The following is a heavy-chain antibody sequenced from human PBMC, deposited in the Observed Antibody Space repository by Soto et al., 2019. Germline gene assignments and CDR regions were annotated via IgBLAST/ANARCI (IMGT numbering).Heavy chain of an antibody. J-gene: IGHJ4*02. CDR3: ARAPILVGETTYENYFDY. D-gene: IGHD2-21*01. Sequence: SVKVSCKASGGTFSNFVISWVRQAPGQRLEWMGGNIPIFGTANYAQKFQGRVTIIADESTGTTYMELTSLRSEDTAVYYCARAPILVGETTYENYFDYWGQGTLVTVSS. V-gene: IGHV1-69*13. CDR1: GGTFSNFV. CDR2: NIPIFGTA.